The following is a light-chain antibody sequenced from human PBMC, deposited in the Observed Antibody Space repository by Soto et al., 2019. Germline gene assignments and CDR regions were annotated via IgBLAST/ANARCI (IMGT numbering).Light chain of an antibody. CDR3: QQFLT. J-gene: IGKJ1*01. Sequence: EIVLTQSPGTLSWSPGERATLSCRASQSVSSSYLAWYQQKPGQAPRLLIYGASSRATGIPDRFSGSGSGTDFTLTISRLEPEDFAVYYCQQFLTFGQGTKVEIK. CDR1: QSVSSSY. CDR2: GAS. V-gene: IGKV3-20*01.